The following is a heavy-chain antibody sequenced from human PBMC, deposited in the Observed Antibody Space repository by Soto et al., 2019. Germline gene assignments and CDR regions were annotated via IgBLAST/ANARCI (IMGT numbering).Heavy chain of an antibody. CDR1: GFTVSSNY. V-gene: IGHV3-53*01. CDR2: IYSGGST. D-gene: IGHD3-22*01. CDR3: ARDHGDSRGGFDP. J-gene: IGHJ5*02. Sequence: EVQLVESGGGLIQPGGSLRLSCAASGFTVSSNYMSWVRQAPGKGLEWVSVIYSGGSTYYADSVKGRFTISRDNSKNTLYLQMNRLRAEDTAVYYCARDHGDSRGGFDPWGQGTLVTVSS.